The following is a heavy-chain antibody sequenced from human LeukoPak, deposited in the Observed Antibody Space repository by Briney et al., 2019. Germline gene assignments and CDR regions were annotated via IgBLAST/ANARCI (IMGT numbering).Heavy chain of an antibody. CDR2: ISHSGST. D-gene: IGHD1-7*01. J-gene: IGHJ4*02. CDR3: ARSPWNYSDDY. Sequence: SETLSLTCAVYGGSFSGYYWSWIRQPPGKGLEWIGEISHSGSTNYNPSLKSRVTISVDTSKNQFSLKLSSVTAADTAVYYCARSPWNYSDDYWGQGTLVTVSS. V-gene: IGHV4-34*01. CDR1: GGSFSGYY.